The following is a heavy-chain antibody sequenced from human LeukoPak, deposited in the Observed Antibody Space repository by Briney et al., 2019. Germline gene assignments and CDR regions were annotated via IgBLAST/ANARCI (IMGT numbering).Heavy chain of an antibody. J-gene: IGHJ4*02. Sequence: PGGSLRVSCAASGFTFSNFLMTWVRQAPGKGPEWVSAISGSGGDTYYADSVKGRFTISRDNSKNTLYLQMNSLRAEDTAVYYCAKKGATTGDFDYWGQGTLVTVSS. CDR1: GFTFSNFL. CDR3: AKKGATTGDFDY. V-gene: IGHV3-23*01. CDR2: ISGSGGDT. D-gene: IGHD1-26*01.